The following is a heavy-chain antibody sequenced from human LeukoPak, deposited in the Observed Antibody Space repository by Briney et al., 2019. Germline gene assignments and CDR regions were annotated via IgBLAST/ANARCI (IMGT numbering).Heavy chain of an antibody. CDR1: GYTFTDYY. J-gene: IGHJ4*02. D-gene: IGHD5-18*01. CDR3: ANSGYSYGRTFDY. Sequence: ASVKISCKVSGYTFTDYYMHWVEQAPGKGLEGMGLVDPEDGETIYAEKFQGRVTITAETSTDTAYMELSSLRSDDTAVYYCANSGYSYGRTFDYWGQGTLVTVSS. CDR2: VDPEDGET. V-gene: IGHV1-69-2*01.